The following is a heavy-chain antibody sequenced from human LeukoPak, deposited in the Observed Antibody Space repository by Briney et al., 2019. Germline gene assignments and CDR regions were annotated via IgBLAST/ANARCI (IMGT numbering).Heavy chain of an antibody. CDR3: AREFTGYGNTDY. Sequence: GGSLRLSCAASGFTFGNSWMSWVRQAPGKGLEWVANIRSDGVEKYYVDSVRGRFTISTDTAKNTLYLQMNSLRADDTAVYYCAREFTGYGNTDYWGQGTLVTVSS. CDR1: GFTFGNSW. V-gene: IGHV3-7*03. J-gene: IGHJ4*02. D-gene: IGHD5-12*01. CDR2: IRSDGVEK.